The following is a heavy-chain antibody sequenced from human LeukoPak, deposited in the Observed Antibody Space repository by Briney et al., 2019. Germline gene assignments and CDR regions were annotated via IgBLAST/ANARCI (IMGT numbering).Heavy chain of an antibody. J-gene: IGHJ6*02. CDR3: ARARGVGATKKYYGMDV. CDR2: IKQDGSEK. CDR1: GFTFSSYW. D-gene: IGHD1-26*01. Sequence: GGSLRLSCAASGFTFSSYWMSWVRQAPGKGLEWVANIKQDGSEKYYVDSVKGRFTISRDNAKNSLYLRMNSLRAEDTAVYYCARARGVGATKKYYGMDVWGQGTTVTVSS. V-gene: IGHV3-7*01.